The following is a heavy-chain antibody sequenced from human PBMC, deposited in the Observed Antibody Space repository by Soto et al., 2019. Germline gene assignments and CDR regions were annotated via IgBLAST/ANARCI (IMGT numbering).Heavy chain of an antibody. D-gene: IGHD3-10*01. CDR1: GGSFSGYY. Sequence: QVQLQQWGAGLLKPSETLSLTCAVYGGSFSGYYWSWIRQPPGKGLEWIGEINHSGSTNYNPSLKSRVTISVDTSKNHFSLKLSSVTAADTAVYYCARRIDMVRGAPHKTNYYGMDVWGQGTTVTVSS. J-gene: IGHJ6*02. CDR3: ARRIDMVRGAPHKTNYYGMDV. CDR2: INHSGST. V-gene: IGHV4-34*01.